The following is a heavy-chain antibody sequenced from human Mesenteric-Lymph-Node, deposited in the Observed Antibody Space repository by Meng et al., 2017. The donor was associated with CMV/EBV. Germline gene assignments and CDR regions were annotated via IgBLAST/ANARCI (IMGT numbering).Heavy chain of an antibody. D-gene: IGHD1-26*01. V-gene: IGHV4-34*01. J-gene: IGHJ6*02. Sequence: SQTLSLTCAIYDGSFTNYYWSWIRQPPGKGLEWIGEINDGGSANYNPSLKSRITISVDTSKNQFSLKLSSVTAADTAVYFCVRRGTYDSYYYGMDVWGQGTTVTVSS. CDR3: VRRGTYDSYYYGMDV. CDR1: DGSFTNYY. CDR2: INDGGSA.